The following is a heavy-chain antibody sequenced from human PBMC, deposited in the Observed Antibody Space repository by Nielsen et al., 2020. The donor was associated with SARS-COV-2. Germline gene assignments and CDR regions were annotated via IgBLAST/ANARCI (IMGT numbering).Heavy chain of an antibody. CDR3: ARDPRAFGYYDSSGYYFNWFDP. D-gene: IGHD3-22*01. Sequence: WVRQAPGQRLEWMGWINAGNGNTKYSQKFQGRVTITRDTSASTAYMELSNLRSEDTAVYYCARDPRAFGYYDSSGYYFNWFDPWGQGTLVTVSS. J-gene: IGHJ5*02. CDR2: INAGNGNT. V-gene: IGHV1-3*01.